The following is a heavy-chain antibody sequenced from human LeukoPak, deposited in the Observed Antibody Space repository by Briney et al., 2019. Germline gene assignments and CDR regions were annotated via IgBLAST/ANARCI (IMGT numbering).Heavy chain of an antibody. CDR1: GGSISSGGYS. CDR2: IYHSGST. J-gene: IGHJ3*02. V-gene: IGHV4-30-2*01. Sequence: SQTLSLTCAVSGGSISSGGYSWSWIRQPPGKGLEWIGYIYHSGSTYYNPSLKSRVTISVDRSKNQFSLKLSSVTAADTAVYYCARGIPDYGSGSSDAFDIWGQGTMVTVSS. CDR3: ARGIPDYGSGSSDAFDI. D-gene: IGHD3-10*01.